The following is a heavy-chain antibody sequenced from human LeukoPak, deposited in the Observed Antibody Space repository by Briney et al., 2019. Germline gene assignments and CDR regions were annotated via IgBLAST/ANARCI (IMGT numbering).Heavy chain of an antibody. CDR2: INPSGGST. Sequence: ASXXVSCXAXXYXXTSYYMHXVRQAPGQGLEWMGIINPSGGSTTYAQKFQGRVTMTRDMSTSTVYMELSSLRSEDTAVYYCARGARYLDYWGQGTLVTVSS. J-gene: IGHJ4*02. CDR3: ARGARYLDY. V-gene: IGHV1-46*01. CDR1: XYXXTSYY.